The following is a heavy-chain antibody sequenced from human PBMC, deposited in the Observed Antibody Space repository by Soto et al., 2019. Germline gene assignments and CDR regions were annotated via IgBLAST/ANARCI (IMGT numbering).Heavy chain of an antibody. CDR3: ARGPVGGGNSPPYYYYGMDV. J-gene: IGHJ6*02. V-gene: IGHV4-34*01. D-gene: IGHD2-21*02. Sequence: AETLSLTCAVYGGSFNGYYWSWIRQPPGKGLDWIVEITHSGSTNYNPSLKSRVTISVDTSKNQFSLKLSSVTAADTAVYYCARGPVGGGNSPPYYYYGMDVWGQGTTVTVSS. CDR2: ITHSGST. CDR1: GGSFNGYY.